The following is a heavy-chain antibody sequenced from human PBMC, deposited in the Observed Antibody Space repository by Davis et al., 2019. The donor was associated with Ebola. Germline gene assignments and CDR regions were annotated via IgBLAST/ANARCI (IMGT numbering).Heavy chain of an antibody. V-gene: IGHV4-59*11. CDR3: ARISSGFLYFGMDV. Sequence: MPSETLSLTCTVSGGSISSHYWTWIRQPPGKGLEWIGHIHYSGSTHYNPSLKSRVTTSVDTSKNQFSLKLSSVTAADTAGYYCARISSGFLYFGMDVWGQGTTVTVSS. J-gene: IGHJ6*02. CDR2: IHYSGST. CDR1: GGSISSHY. D-gene: IGHD6-19*01.